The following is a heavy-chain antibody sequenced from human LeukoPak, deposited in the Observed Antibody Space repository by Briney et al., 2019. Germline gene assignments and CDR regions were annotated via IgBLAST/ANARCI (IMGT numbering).Heavy chain of an antibody. CDR2: ISYDGSNQ. D-gene: IGHD3-22*01. Sequence: PGRSLRLSCAASGFTFSSYGMHWVRQAPGKGLEWVAVISYDGSNQYYAVSVKGRFIISRDNSKNTLYLQMNSLRPDDTAVYFCAKGSHYYDSGGYYIEYWGQGTLVAVSS. J-gene: IGHJ4*02. CDR3: AKGSHYYDSGGYYIEY. V-gene: IGHV3-30*18. CDR1: GFTFSSYG.